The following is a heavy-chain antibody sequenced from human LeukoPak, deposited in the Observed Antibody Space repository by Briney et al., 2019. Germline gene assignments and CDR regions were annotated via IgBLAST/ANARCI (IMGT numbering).Heavy chain of an antibody. V-gene: IGHV4-39*07. CDR3: ASGYSYRAVHWFDP. Sequence: KPSETLSLTCTVSGGSISSSSYYWGWIRQPPGKGLEWIGSIYYSGSTYYNPSLKSRVTISVDTSKNQFSLKLSSVTAADTAVYYCASGYSYRAVHWFDPWGQGTLVTVSS. CDR2: IYYSGST. CDR1: GGSISSSSYY. D-gene: IGHD5-18*01. J-gene: IGHJ5*02.